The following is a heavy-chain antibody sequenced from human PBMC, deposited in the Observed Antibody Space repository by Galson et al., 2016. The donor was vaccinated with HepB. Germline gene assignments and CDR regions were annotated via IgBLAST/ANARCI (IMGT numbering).Heavy chain of an antibody. CDR1: GGSISTSSYY. V-gene: IGHV4-39*01. J-gene: IGHJ4*02. D-gene: IGHD3-9*01. CDR2: IYYSGGT. Sequence: SETLSLTCTVSGGSISTSSYYWGWIRQPPGKGLEWIGNIYYSGGTFYNPSLKSRVTISVDASKNQFSLKLSSVTAADTAVYYCASSDWFRYFDYWGQGTLVTVSS. CDR3: ASSDWFRYFDY.